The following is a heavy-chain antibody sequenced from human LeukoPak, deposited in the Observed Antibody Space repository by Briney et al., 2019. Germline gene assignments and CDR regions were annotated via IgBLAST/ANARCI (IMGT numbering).Heavy chain of an antibody. D-gene: IGHD4-17*01. CDR2: IYYSGST. V-gene: IGHV4-59*01. Sequence: SETLCLTCTVSGGSISSYYWSWIRQPPGKGLEWIGYIYYSGSTNYNPSLKSRVTISVDTSKNQFSLKLSSVTAADTAVYYCARNTRGDYNFDYWGQGTLVTVSS. CDR1: GGSISSYY. CDR3: ARNTRGDYNFDY. J-gene: IGHJ4*02.